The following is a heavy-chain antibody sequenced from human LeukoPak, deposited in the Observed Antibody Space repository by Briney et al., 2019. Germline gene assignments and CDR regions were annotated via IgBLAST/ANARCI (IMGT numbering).Heavy chain of an antibody. V-gene: IGHV3-21*01. CDR3: ARDRLAIFGLVDY. J-gene: IGHJ4*02. D-gene: IGHD3-3*01. Sequence: GGSLRLSCAASGFTFSSYSMNWVRQAPGKGLEWVSSISSSSSYIYYADSVKRRFTISRDNAKNSLYLQMNSLRAEDTAVYYCARDRLAIFGLVDYWGQGTLVTVSS. CDR2: ISSSSSYI. CDR1: GFTFSSYS.